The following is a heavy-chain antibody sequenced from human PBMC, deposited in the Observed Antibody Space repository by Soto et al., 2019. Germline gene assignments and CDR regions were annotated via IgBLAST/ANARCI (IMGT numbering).Heavy chain of an antibody. J-gene: IGHJ1*01. V-gene: IGHV1-18*01. Sequence: QVQLVQSGAEVKKPGASIKVSCKASGYMFTSHGINWVRQAPGQGPEWMGWISTYNGNTNIAQKHQGRVTMTTDTSTSTAYMELKTLRSADTAVYYCARDLGIAVAGLFQDWGQGTLLIVSS. CDR2: ISTYNGNT. D-gene: IGHD6-19*01. CDR1: GYMFTSHG. CDR3: ARDLGIAVAGLFQD.